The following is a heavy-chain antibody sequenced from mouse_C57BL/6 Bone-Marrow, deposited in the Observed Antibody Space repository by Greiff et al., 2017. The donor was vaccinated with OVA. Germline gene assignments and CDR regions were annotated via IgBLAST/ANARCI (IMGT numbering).Heavy chain of an antibody. CDR3: TTSGIYCDYDKGY. CDR2: IDPENGDT. D-gene: IGHD2-4*01. J-gene: IGHJ2*01. CDR1: GFNIKDDY. Sequence: EVQLQQSGAELVRPGASVKLSCTASGFNIKDDYMHWVKQRPEQGLEWIGWIDPENGDTEYASKFQGKATITVDTSSNTAYLQLSSLTSEDTAVYYCTTSGIYCDYDKGYWGQGTTLTVSS. V-gene: IGHV14-4*01.